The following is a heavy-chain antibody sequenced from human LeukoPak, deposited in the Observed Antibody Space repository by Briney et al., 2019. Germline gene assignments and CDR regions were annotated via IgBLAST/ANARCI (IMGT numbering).Heavy chain of an antibody. Sequence: PSETLSLTCTVSGGSISSYYWSWIRQPPGKGLEWVGYIYASGSTNYNASLKSRGTISVDTSKNQFSLSLTSVTSADTAVYYCARVTAAGGGFDHWGQGTLVTVSS. CDR2: IYASGST. D-gene: IGHD2-15*01. CDR3: ARVTAAGGGFDH. J-gene: IGHJ4*02. V-gene: IGHV4-4*09. CDR1: GGSISSYY.